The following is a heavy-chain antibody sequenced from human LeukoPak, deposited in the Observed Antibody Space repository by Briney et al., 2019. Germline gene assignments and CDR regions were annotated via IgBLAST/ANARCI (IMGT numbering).Heavy chain of an antibody. CDR2: VSGGGGTT. CDR3: ATFPRYYYDSSGYFDY. D-gene: IGHD3-22*01. Sequence: GGSLRLSCAASGFTFSSYAMSWVRQAPGKGLEWVSTVSGGGGTTYYADSVKGRFTISRDNSKNTLYLQMNSLRAEDTAVYYCATFPRYYYDSSGYFDYWGQGTLVTVSS. J-gene: IGHJ4*02. CDR1: GFTFSSYA. V-gene: IGHV3-23*01.